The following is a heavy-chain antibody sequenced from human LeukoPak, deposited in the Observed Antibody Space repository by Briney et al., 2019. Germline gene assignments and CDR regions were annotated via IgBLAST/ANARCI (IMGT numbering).Heavy chain of an antibody. CDR2: IYYSGST. D-gene: IGHD3-10*01. CDR1: GGSISSYY. CDR3: ARDGRGIDY. J-gene: IGHJ4*02. V-gene: IGHV4-59*01. Sequence: SETLSLTCTVSGGSISSYYWSWIRQPPGKGLEWIGYIYYSGSTNYNPSLKSRVTISVDTSKNQFSLKLSSVTAADTAVYYCARDGRGIDYWGQGTLVTVSS.